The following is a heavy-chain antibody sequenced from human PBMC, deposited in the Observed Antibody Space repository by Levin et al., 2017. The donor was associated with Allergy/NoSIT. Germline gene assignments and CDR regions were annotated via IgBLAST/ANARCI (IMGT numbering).Heavy chain of an antibody. CDR3: ARTIVIVVDNPTRTDFFDI. V-gene: IGHV3-21*01. CDR2: ISGDSHYV. CDR1: GFTFSIYT. J-gene: IGHJ3*02. D-gene: IGHD3-3*01. Sequence: KAGGSLRLSCAASGFTFSIYTMNWLRQAPGGGLEWLSSISGDSHYVYYADSAKGRFTISRDNAKNSLYLQIDSLRADDTAVYYCARTIVIVVDNPTRTDFFDIWGLGTMVTVSS.